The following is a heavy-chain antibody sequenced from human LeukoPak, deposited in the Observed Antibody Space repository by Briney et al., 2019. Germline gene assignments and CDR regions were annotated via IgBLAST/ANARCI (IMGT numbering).Heavy chain of an antibody. CDR1: DDSFSSHY. D-gene: IGHD4-17*01. Sequence: SETLSLTCAVSDDSFSSHYWTWIRQPPGKGLEWIGYISYIGSINYNPSLKSRVTISIDTSKNQFSLKLSSVTAADTAVYYCARDLVTVTKGFDIWGQGTMVSVSS. J-gene: IGHJ3*02. V-gene: IGHV4-59*11. CDR2: ISYIGSI. CDR3: ARDLVTVTKGFDI.